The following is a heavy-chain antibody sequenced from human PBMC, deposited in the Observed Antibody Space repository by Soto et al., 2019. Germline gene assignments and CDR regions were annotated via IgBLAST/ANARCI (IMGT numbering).Heavy chain of an antibody. V-gene: IGHV1-69*13. D-gene: IGHD3-3*01. CDR3: ARINDFWSGYARYFDY. CDR2: IIPIFGTA. CDR1: GYTFTSYA. Sequence: QVQLVQSGAEVKKPGASVKVSCKASGYTFTSYAISWVRQAPGQGLEWMGGIIPIFGTANYAQKFQGRVTITADESTSTAYMELSSLRSEDTAVYYCARINDFWSGYARYFDYWGQGTLVTVSS. J-gene: IGHJ4*02.